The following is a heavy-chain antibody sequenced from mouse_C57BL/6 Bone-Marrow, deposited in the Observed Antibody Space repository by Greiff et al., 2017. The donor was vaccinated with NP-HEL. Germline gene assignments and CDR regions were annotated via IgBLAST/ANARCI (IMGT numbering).Heavy chain of an antibody. D-gene: IGHD1-1*01. V-gene: IGHV3-8*01. Sequence: EVQLVESGPGLAKPSQTLSLTCSVTGYSIPSDYWNWIRKFPGNKLEYMGYISYSGSTYYNPSLKSRISITLDTSKNQYYLQLNSVTTDDTATYYCASSSSTVVAFDYWGQGTTLTVSS. J-gene: IGHJ2*01. CDR2: ISYSGST. CDR1: GYSIPSDY. CDR3: ASSSSTVVAFDY.